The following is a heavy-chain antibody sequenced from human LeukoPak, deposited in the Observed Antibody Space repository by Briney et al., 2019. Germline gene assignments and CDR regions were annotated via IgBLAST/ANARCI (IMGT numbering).Heavy chain of an antibody. V-gene: IGHV3-30*18. CDR2: ISYDGSNK. Sequence: PGRSLRLSCAASGFTFSSYGMHWVRQAPGKGLEWVAVISYDGSNKYYADSVKGRFTISRDNSKNTLYLQMNSLRAEDTAVYYCAKDSVVPRGWGAFDIWGQGTMVTVSS. J-gene: IGHJ3*02. CDR1: GFTFSSYG. CDR3: AKDSVVPRGWGAFDI. D-gene: IGHD3-10*01.